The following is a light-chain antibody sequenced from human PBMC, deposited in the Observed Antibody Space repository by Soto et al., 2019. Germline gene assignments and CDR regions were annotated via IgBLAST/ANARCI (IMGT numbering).Light chain of an antibody. CDR1: SGDVGGYNY. J-gene: IGLJ1*01. Sequence: QSVLTQPASVSGSPGQSLTISCTGTSGDVGGYNYVSWYQQHPGKAPKFMIYDVSNRPSGVSNRFSGSKSGNTASLTISGLQAEDEADYYCCSYTTSNTRQIVFGTGTKVTVL. CDR2: DVS. CDR3: CSYTTSNTRQIV. V-gene: IGLV2-14*01.